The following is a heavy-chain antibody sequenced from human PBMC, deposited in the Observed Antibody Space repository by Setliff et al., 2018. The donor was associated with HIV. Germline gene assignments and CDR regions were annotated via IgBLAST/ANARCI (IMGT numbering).Heavy chain of an antibody. Sequence: ASVKVSCKTSGYTFTDYFIHWVRQAPGQGLEWMGWINPKSGATNFAQKFQVRVTVTRDTSINTAYMEVNRLRSDDTAIYYCARAYSANYRGGGHFDYWGQGTLVTVSS. CDR1: GYTFTDYF. D-gene: IGHD1-7*01. J-gene: IGHJ4*02. V-gene: IGHV1-2*02. CDR3: ARAYSANYRGGGHFDY. CDR2: INPKSGAT.